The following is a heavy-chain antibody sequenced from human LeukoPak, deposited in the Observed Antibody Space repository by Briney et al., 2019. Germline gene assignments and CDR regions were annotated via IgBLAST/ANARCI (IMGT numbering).Heavy chain of an antibody. V-gene: IGHV3-48*01. J-gene: IGHJ4*02. CDR3: ASWEDYYDSSGYLSWVY. Sequence: GGSLRLSCAASGFTFSSYNMNWVRQAPGKGLEWVSYISSSSSIIYYADSVKGRFTISRDNAENSLYLQMNSLRAEDTAVYYCASWEDYYDSSGYLSWVYWGQGTLVTVSS. D-gene: IGHD3-22*01. CDR1: GFTFSSYN. CDR2: ISSSSSII.